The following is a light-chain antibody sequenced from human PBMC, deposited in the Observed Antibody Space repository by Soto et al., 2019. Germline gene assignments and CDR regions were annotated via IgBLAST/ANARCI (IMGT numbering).Light chain of an antibody. J-gene: IGKJ4*01. CDR3: QHLHSYPLT. V-gene: IGKV1-9*01. Sequence: DLQLTQSPSFLSASVGDRVTITCRASQDIRSYLAWYQQKPGKAPNLLIYAASTLQSGVPSRFSGSGSGTEFTLTISSLQPEDFASYYCQHLHSYPLTFGGGTKVEI. CDR2: AAS. CDR1: QDIRSY.